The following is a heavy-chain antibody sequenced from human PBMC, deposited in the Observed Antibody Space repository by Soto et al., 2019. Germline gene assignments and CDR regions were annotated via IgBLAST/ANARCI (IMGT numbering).Heavy chain of an antibody. Sequence: ASVKVSCKASGYTFTSYDINWVRQATGQGLEWMGWMNPNSGNTGYAQKFQGRVTMTRNTSISTAYMELSSLRSEDTAVYYCARGGKRWLQSDFDYWGQGTLVTVSS. V-gene: IGHV1-8*01. J-gene: IGHJ4*02. CDR1: GYTFTSYD. CDR3: ARGGKRWLQSDFDY. D-gene: IGHD5-12*01. CDR2: MNPNSGNT.